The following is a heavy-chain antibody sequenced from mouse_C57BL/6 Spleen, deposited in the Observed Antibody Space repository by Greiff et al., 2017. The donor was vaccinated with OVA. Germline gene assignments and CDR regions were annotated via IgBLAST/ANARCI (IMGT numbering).Heavy chain of an antibody. J-gene: IGHJ4*01. Sequence: QVQLQQPGAELVKPGASVKLSCKASGYTFTSYWMQWVKQRPGQGLEWIGEIDPSDSYTNYNQKFKGKATLTVDTSSSTAYMQLSSLTSEDSAVYYCARKGNWDVLYAMDYWGQGTSVTVSS. CDR1: GYTFTSYW. CDR3: ARKGNWDVLYAMDY. D-gene: IGHD4-1*01. V-gene: IGHV1-50*01. CDR2: IDPSDSYT.